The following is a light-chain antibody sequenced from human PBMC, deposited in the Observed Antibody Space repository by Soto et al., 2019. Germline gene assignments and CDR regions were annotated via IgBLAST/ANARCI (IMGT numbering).Light chain of an antibody. Sequence: QSALTQPRSVSGSPGQSVAISCTGTSSDVGGYNFVSWYQQHPGKAPKLIIYDVSKRPSGVPDRFSGSKSGNTACLTLSGLQAEDEAEYYCCSYAGSYTLWVFGGGTKLTVL. J-gene: IGLJ3*02. CDR2: DVS. CDR1: SSDVGGYNF. V-gene: IGLV2-11*01. CDR3: CSYAGSYTLWV.